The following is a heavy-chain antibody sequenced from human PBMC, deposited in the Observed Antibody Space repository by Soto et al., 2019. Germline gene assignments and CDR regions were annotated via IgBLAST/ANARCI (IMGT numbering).Heavy chain of an antibody. CDR3: ASAWFGELLNPLSSYGDV. J-gene: IGHJ6*02. V-gene: IGHV3-11*06. CDR2: ISSSSSYT. D-gene: IGHD3-10*01. CDR1: GFTFSDYY. Sequence: GGSLRLSCAASGFTFSDYYMSWIRQAPGKWLEWVSYISSSSSYTNYADSVKGRFTISRDNAKNSLYLQMNSLRAEDTAVYYCASAWFGELLNPLSSYGDVWGQGTTVTVSS.